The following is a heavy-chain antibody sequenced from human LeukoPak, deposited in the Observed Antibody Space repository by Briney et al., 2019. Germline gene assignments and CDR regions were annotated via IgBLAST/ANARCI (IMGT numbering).Heavy chain of an antibody. CDR2: IGGSGGTT. CDR3: AKFGGLYAMDV. J-gene: IGHJ6*02. V-gene: IGHV3-23*01. CDR1: GFSLSTFG. Sequence: GGSLRLPCAASGFSLSTFGMAWVRQAPGKGLEWVSSIGGSGGTTHYADSVKGRFTISGDNSKNTLYLQMNSLRAEDTAVYYCAKFGGLYAMDVWGQGTTVTVSS. D-gene: IGHD3-3*01.